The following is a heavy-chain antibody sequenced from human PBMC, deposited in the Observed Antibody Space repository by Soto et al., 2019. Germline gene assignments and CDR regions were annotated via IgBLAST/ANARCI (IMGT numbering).Heavy chain of an antibody. CDR1: GGSISSSSYY. CDR3: ARRPVGSFWSGYGMDD. Sequence: NPSETLSLTCTVSGGSISSSSYYWGWIRQPPGKGLEWIGCLYYSRSTYYNPSLKSRVTISVDTSKNQFSLKLSSVTAADTAVYYCARRPVGSFWSGYGMDDWGQGTTVTV. V-gene: IGHV4-39*01. J-gene: IGHJ6*02. CDR2: LYYSRST. D-gene: IGHD3-3*01.